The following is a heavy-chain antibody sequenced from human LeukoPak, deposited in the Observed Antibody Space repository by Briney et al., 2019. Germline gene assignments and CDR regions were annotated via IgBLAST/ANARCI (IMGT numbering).Heavy chain of an antibody. CDR1: GFTFSRFS. V-gene: IGHV3-21*05. Sequence: GGSLRLSCAASGFTFSRFSMNWVRQAPGKGLEWVSDIGSGSSPIYYADSVKGRFTISRDNAKNSLYLQMNILRAEDTAVYFCARFETCQCDDVFDIWGQGTMVTVSS. J-gene: IGHJ3*02. CDR2: IGSGSSPI. CDR3: ARFETCQCDDVFDI. D-gene: IGHD3-9*01.